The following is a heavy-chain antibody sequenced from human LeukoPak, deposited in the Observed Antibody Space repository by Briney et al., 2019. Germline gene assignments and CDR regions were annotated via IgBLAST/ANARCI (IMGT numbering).Heavy chain of an antibody. J-gene: IGHJ4*02. D-gene: IGHD3-10*02. Sequence: GGSLRLSCATSGSPFSDFSMTWVRQAPGKGLEWISTTNSGGTTTYYAESVKGRFTISRDNFKNALYPQMSSLRVEDTAIYYCAKQSYARSLGEGGPGTLVTVSS. CDR3: AKQSYARSLGE. CDR1: GSPFSDFS. CDR2: TNSGGTTT. V-gene: IGHV3-23*01.